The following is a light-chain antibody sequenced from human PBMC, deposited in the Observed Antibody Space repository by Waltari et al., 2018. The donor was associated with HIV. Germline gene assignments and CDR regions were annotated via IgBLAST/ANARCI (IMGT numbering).Light chain of an antibody. CDR1: SSNIGNDN. J-gene: IGLJ1*01. CDR2: KNI. V-gene: IGLV1-47*01. CDR3: VGWDASLSAYV. Sequence: QSVLTQPPSASGTPGQRATISCSASSSNIGNDNVYWYQQLPGATPKLLSYKNIQRPSGVPDRFAGSKSDTSAYLAISGLRSEDEADYYCVGWDASLSAYVFGAGTKVTVL.